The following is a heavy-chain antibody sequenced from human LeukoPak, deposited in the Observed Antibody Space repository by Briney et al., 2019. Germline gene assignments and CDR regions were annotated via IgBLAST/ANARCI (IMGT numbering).Heavy chain of an antibody. CDR1: GFTVSSNY. D-gene: IGHD3-9*01. J-gene: IGHJ4*02. V-gene: IGHV4-59*02. CDR3: ARLRYDILTGPTPYYFDY. CDR2: IYYSGST. Sequence: PGGSLRLSCAASGFTVSSNYMSWIRQPPGKGLEWIGYIYYSGSTNYNPSLKSRVTISVDTSKNQFSLKLSSVTAADTAVYYCARLRYDILTGPTPYYFDYWGQGTLVTVSS.